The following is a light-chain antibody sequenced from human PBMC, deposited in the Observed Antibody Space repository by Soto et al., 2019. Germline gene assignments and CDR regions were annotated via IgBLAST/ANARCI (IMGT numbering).Light chain of an antibody. CDR3: QQSYRKT. CDR1: HRVSSY. V-gene: IGKV3-20*01. CDR2: GAS. J-gene: IGKJ1*01. Sequence: ILMTQSPATLSVSPGESATLSCSASHRVSSYLAWYQQKPGQAPRLLMYGASSRATGIPDRFSGSGSGTDFTLTISRLEPEDFAVYYCQQSYRKTFGQGTKVDIK.